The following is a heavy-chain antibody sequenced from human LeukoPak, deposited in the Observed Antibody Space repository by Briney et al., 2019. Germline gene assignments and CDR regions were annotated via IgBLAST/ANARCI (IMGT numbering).Heavy chain of an antibody. CDR1: GGTFSSYA. CDR2: IIPIFGTA. D-gene: IGHD5-12*01. V-gene: IGHV1-69*01. CDR3: ARLPKWPYYFDY. J-gene: IGHJ4*02. Sequence: SVKVSCKASGGTFSSYAISWVRQAPGQGLEWMGGIIPIFGTANYAQKFQGRVTITADESTSTAYMELSSLRSEDTAVYYCARLPKWPYYFDYWGQGTLVTVSS.